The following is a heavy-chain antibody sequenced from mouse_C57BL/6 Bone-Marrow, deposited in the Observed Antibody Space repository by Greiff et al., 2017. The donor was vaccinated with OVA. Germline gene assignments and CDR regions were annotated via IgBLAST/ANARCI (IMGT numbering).Heavy chain of an antibody. D-gene: IGHD2-3*01. V-gene: IGHV5-17*01. Sequence: EVKLEQSVAGLVRPGGSLKLSCAASGFTFSDYGMHWVRQGPEQGLEWVGYISSASSTTHYADTVKGRSTISRDNAKNTLFLQITSLTSEDTAMYYCAKDDGYAMDYWGQGTSVTVSS. CDR1: GFTFSDYG. CDR2: ISSASSTT. J-gene: IGHJ4*01. CDR3: AKDDGYAMDY.